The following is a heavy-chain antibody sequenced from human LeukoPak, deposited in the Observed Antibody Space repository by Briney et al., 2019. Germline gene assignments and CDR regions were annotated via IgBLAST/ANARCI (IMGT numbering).Heavy chain of an antibody. V-gene: IGHV3-30*02. CDR3: AKDSRYYYVDY. J-gene: IGHJ4*02. CDR2: IRYDGSKE. D-gene: IGHD1-14*01. Sequence: GGSLRLSCAASGFTFRSYGMHWVRQAPGKGLEWVAFIRYDGSKEYYADSVKGRFTISRDNSKNTLYLQMNSLKTEDTAVYYCAKDSRYYYVDYWGQGTLVTVSS. CDR1: GFTFRSYG.